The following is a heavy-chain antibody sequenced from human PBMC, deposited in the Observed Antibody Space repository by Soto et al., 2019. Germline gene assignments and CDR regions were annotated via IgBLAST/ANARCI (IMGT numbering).Heavy chain of an antibody. CDR2: INYSGST. J-gene: IGHJ4*02. CDR1: GGSFSGYY. Sequence: SETLSLTCAVYGGSFSGYYWSWIRQPPGKGLEWIGEINYSGSTNYNPSLKSRVTISVDRSKNQFSLKLSSVTAADTAVYYCARHFSVDFFDYWGQGALVTVSS. CDR3: ARHFSVDFFDY. V-gene: IGHV4-34*01.